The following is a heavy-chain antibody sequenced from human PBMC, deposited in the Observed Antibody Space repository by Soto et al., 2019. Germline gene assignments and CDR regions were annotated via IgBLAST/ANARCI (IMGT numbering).Heavy chain of an antibody. V-gene: IGHV4-59*06. CDR2: IYYSGST. CDR3: ARMVRGVITYFDY. Sequence: SDTLSLTCTVSGGSISNYYWSWIRHHPGKGLEWIGYIYYSGSTYYNPSLKSRVTISVDTSKNQFSLKLSSVTAADTAVYYCARMVRGVITYFDYWGQGTLVNGSS. D-gene: IGHD3-10*01. CDR1: GGSISNYY. J-gene: IGHJ4*02.